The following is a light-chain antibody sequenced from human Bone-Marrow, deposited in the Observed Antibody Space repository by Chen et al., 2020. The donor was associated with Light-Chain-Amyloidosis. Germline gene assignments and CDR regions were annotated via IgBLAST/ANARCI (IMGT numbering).Light chain of an antibody. CDR2: RDT. V-gene: IGLV3-25*03. Sequence: SYELTQPPSVSVSPGQTARLTCSGDDLPTKYAYWYQQKPGQAPVLVIHRDTERPSGISERFSGSSSGTTATLTISRVQVEDEADYHCQSADSSGTYEVIFGGGTKLTVL. CDR3: QSADSSGTYEVI. J-gene: IGLJ2*01. CDR1: DLPTKY.